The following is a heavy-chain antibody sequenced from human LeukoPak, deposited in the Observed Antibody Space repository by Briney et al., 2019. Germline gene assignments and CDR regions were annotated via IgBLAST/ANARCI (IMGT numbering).Heavy chain of an antibody. CDR3: AKDKDYYDSSGNFGNPTVFDY. CDR2: ISGSGGST. CDR1: GFTFNSYA. D-gene: IGHD3-22*01. Sequence: PGGSLRLSCAASGFTFNSYAMAWVRQAPGKGLEWVSAISGSGGSTYYADSVKGRFTISRDNSKNTLYLQVNSLRAEDTAVYYCAKDKDYYDSSGNFGNPTVFDYWGQGTLVTVSS. V-gene: IGHV3-23*01. J-gene: IGHJ4*02.